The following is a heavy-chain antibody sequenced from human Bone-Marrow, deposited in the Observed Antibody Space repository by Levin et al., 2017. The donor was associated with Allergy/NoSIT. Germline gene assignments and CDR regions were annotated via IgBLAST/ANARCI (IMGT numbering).Heavy chain of an antibody. CDR1: DASFSDYY. V-gene: IGHV4-59*01. CDR2: VFHSGNT. D-gene: IGHD7-27*01. Sequence: SETLSLICTVSDASFSDYYWGWLRQPPGKGLEWIGSVFHSGNTNSNPSLKSRVTISVDTSKRQVSLRLTSVTPADTAVYYCARDLGIMEGFFDLWGRGTLVTVSS. CDR3: ARDLGIMEGFFDL. J-gene: IGHJ2*01.